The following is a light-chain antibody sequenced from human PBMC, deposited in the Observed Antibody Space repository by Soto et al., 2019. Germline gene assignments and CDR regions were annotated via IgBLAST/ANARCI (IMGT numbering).Light chain of an antibody. CDR2: GAS. J-gene: IGKJ1*01. V-gene: IGKV3-20*01. Sequence: EIVLTQSPGTLPLSPGERATLSCRASQSVSSTYLAWYQQKPGQAPRLLIYGASGRATGIPDRFSGSGSGTDFTLTITRLEPEDFAVYYCQQYYSSPWTFGQGTKVDIK. CDR1: QSVSSTY. CDR3: QQYYSSPWT.